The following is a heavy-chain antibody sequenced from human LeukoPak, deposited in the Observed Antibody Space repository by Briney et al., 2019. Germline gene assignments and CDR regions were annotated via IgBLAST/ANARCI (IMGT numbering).Heavy chain of an antibody. J-gene: IGHJ6*03. V-gene: IGHV4-4*07. CDR1: GGSLSSYY. CDR3: ARGIVVPYYSGYYYYYMDV. CDR2: IYTSGST. Sequence: SETLSLTCTVSGGSLSSYYWSWVRQPAGKGLEGIGRIYTSGSTNYNPSLNHRVTMSVDTSNNHFSLKLSSVTAADTAVYYCARGIVVPYYSGYYYYYMDVWGKGTTVTISS. D-gene: IGHD3-22*01.